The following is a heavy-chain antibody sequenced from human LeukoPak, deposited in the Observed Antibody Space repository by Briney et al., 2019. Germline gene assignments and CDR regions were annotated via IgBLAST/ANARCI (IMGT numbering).Heavy chain of an antibody. CDR2: ISWDSAAI. CDR3: TKRARMGIAAAGDGFHI. J-gene: IGHJ3*02. V-gene: IGHV3-9*01. D-gene: IGHD6-13*01. Sequence: GGSLRLSCAASGFRFDDYAMHWVRQAPGKGLEWVSVISWDSAAIVCADSVGGRFTLSRDNAKNSLFLQMSSLRVEGPALYYCTKRARMGIAAAGDGFHIWGQGTMVTVSS. CDR1: GFRFDDYA.